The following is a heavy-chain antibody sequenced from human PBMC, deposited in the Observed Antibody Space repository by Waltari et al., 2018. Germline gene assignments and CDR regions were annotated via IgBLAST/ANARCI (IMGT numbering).Heavy chain of an antibody. V-gene: IGHV4-59*01. CDR2: SYYSGST. D-gene: IGHD2-15*01. Sequence: QVQLQESGPGLVKPSETLSLTCPVSGGSISSYSWSWIRQPPGKGLEWIGYSYYSGSTNYNPSLKSRVTISVDTSKNQFSLKLSSVTAADTAVYYCARVKIPIFYYGMDVWGQGTTVTVSS. J-gene: IGHJ6*02. CDR1: GGSISSYS. CDR3: ARVKIPIFYYGMDV.